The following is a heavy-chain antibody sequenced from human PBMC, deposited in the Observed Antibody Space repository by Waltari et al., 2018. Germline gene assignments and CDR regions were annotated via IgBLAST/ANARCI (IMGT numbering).Heavy chain of an antibody. CDR2: VKQDGSAK. D-gene: IGHD3-3*01. Sequence: EVQLVESGGGLVQPGGSLSLSCAASGFSSSNYWMTWVRQVAGKGPEWVATVKQDGSAKYYVDSVKGRFTILKDNSKNSLYLHMNSLRAEDTATYYCARGRADLDYWGQGTLVTVSS. J-gene: IGHJ4*02. V-gene: IGHV3-7*01. CDR3: ARGRADLDY. CDR1: GFSSSNYW.